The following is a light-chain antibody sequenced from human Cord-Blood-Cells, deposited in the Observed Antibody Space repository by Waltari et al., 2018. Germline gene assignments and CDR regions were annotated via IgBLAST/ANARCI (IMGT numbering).Light chain of an antibody. V-gene: IGKV1-8*01. Sequence: IQMTQSPSSLSASTGDRVTITCRASQGISSYLAWYQQKPGKAPKLLIYAASTLQSGVPSRFSGSGSGTDFTLTISCLQSEDFATYYCQQYYSYPRTFGQGTKLEIK. CDR2: AAS. CDR1: QGISSY. CDR3: QQYYSYPRT. J-gene: IGKJ2*01.